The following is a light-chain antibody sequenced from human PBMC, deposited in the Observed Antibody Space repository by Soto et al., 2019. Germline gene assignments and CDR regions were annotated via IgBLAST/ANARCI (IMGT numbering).Light chain of an antibody. CDR2: AAC. CDR3: QHTHSTPVT. V-gene: IGKV1-39*01. Sequence: DIHITHSPSSLSASVGDIVTITCRASQSISSYLNWYQPEPAKALKLLVSAACSVQSGVRLRFSGSGSGTDFTLTIISLQPEDFATYYCQHTHSTPVTFGQGTRLEIK. J-gene: IGKJ5*01. CDR1: QSISSY.